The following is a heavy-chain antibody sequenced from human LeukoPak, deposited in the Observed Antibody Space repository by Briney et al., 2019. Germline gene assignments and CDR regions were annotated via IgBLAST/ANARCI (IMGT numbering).Heavy chain of an antibody. CDR1: GGSISSSSYY. V-gene: IGHV4-39*07. D-gene: IGHD2-2*01. Sequence: PSETLSLTCTVSGGSISSSSYYWGWIRQPPGKGLEWIGSIYYSGSTYYNPSLKSRVTISVDTSKNQFSLKLSSVTAADTAVYYCARVAPDIVVVPAAIHWFDPWGQGTLVTVSS. J-gene: IGHJ5*02. CDR2: IYYSGST. CDR3: ARVAPDIVVVPAAIHWFDP.